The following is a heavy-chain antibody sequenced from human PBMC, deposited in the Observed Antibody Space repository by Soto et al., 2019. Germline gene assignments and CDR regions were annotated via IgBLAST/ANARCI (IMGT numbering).Heavy chain of an antibody. Sequence: ASVKVSCKASGYTFTSYYMHWVRQAPGQGLEWMGIINPSGGSTSYAQKFQGRVTMTRDTSTSTVYMELSSLRSEDTAVYYCARGADDILTGYSEFDPGGQGTLFPVSS. CDR3: ARGADDILTGYSEFDP. CDR1: GYTFTSYY. V-gene: IGHV1-46*01. J-gene: IGHJ5*02. CDR2: INPSGGST. D-gene: IGHD3-9*01.